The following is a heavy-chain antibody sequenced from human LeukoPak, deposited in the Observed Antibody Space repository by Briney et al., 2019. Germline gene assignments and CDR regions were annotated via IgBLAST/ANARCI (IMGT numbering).Heavy chain of an antibody. Sequence: GGSLRLSCAASGFTFSGYWMSWVRQAPGKGLEWVAVISYDGSDKYYADSVKGRFTISRDNSKNTLYLQMNSLRAEDTAVYYCARDQGMVRGVIGLTPYGMDVWGQGTTVTVSS. CDR1: GFTFSGYW. CDR3: ARDQGMVRGVIGLTPYGMDV. D-gene: IGHD3-10*01. CDR2: ISYDGSDK. V-gene: IGHV3-30*03. J-gene: IGHJ6*02.